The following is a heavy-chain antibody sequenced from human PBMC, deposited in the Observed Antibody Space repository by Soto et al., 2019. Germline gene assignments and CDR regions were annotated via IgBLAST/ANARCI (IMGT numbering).Heavy chain of an antibody. CDR2: IYYSGST. Sequence: PSETLSLTCTVSGGSISSYYWSWIRQPPGKGLEWIGYIYYSGSTNYNPSLKSRVTISVDTSKNQFSLKLSSVTAADTAVYYCARAPSGYDPNFDYWGQGTLVTVSS. J-gene: IGHJ4*02. V-gene: IGHV4-59*01. D-gene: IGHD5-12*01. CDR3: ARAPSGYDPNFDY. CDR1: GGSISSYY.